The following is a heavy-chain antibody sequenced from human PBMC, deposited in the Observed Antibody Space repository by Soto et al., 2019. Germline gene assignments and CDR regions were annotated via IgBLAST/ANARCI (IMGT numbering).Heavy chain of an antibody. Sequence: GGSLRLSCAGSGFTFSNYAMSWVRQAPGKGLAWVSAISGSGGSTYYADSVKGRFTISRDNSKNTLYLQMNSLRAEDTALYYWAKVPVGATGRFDDWGQGTLGVASS. CDR1: GFTFSNYA. J-gene: IGHJ4*02. V-gene: IGHV3-23*01. CDR2: ISGSGGST. D-gene: IGHD1-26*01. CDR3: AKVPVGATGRFDD.